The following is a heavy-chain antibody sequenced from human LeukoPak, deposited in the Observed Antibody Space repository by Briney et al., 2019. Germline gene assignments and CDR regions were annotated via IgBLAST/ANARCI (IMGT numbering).Heavy chain of an antibody. Sequence: SETLSLTCTVSGGSISSYYWSWIRQPPGEGLEWIGYIYYSGSTNYNPSLKSRVTISVDTSKNQFSLKLNSVTAADTAVYYCARDPSSSSEPYYFDYWGQGTLVTVSS. CDR1: GGSISSYY. CDR2: IYYSGST. V-gene: IGHV4-59*01. CDR3: ARDPSSSSEPYYFDY. D-gene: IGHD6-6*01. J-gene: IGHJ4*02.